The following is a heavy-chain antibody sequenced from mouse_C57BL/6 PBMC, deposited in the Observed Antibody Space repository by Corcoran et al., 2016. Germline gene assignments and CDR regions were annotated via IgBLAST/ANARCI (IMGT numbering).Heavy chain of an antibody. Sequence: QVKLQQSGPELVKPGASVKISCKASGYSFTSYYIHWVKQRPGQGLEWIGWIYPGSGNTKYNEKFKGKATLTADTSSSTAYMQLSSLTSEDSSVYYCARGDSSGYGFAYWGQGTLVTVSA. CDR1: GYSFTSYY. J-gene: IGHJ3*01. V-gene: IGHV1-66*01. CDR2: IYPGSGNT. D-gene: IGHD3-2*02. CDR3: ARGDSSGYGFAY.